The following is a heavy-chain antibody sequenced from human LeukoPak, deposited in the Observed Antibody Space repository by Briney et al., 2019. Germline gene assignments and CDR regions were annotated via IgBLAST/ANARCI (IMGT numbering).Heavy chain of an antibody. D-gene: IGHD2-21*02. Sequence: PSETLSLTCTVSGGSISSYYWSWIRQHPGKGLEWIGYIYYSGSTYYNPSLKSRVTISVDTSKNQFSLKLSSVTAADTAVYYCARGWGPRNYFDYWGQGTLVTVSS. CDR3: ARGWGPRNYFDY. CDR1: GGSISSYY. J-gene: IGHJ4*02. V-gene: IGHV4-59*06. CDR2: IYYSGST.